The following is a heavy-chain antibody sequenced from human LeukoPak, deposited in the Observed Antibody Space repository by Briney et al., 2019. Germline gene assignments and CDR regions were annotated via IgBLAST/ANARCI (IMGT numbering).Heavy chain of an antibody. CDR2: ISSSGST. CDR1: GGSISSDY. D-gene: IGHD3-22*01. V-gene: IGHV4-4*08. Sequence: SETLSLTCTVSGGSISSDYWSWIRQSPGKGLEWIGRISSSGSTNYNPSLKSRVTISVDTSKNQFSLKLSSVTAADTAVYFCARGPYSYDSSGAFDIWGQGTMVTVSS. J-gene: IGHJ3*02. CDR3: ARGPYSYDSSGAFDI.